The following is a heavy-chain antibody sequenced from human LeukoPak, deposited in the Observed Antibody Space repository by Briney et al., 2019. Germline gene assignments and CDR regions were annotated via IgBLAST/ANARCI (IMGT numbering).Heavy chain of an antibody. J-gene: IGHJ4*02. CDR1: GRSVSSSPYY. CDR3: ARPQGYTFGYVHY. Sequence: PSETLSLTCTVSGRSVSSSPYYWGWIRQPPGKGLEWIGTIYYSGSTYYNPSLQSRVTISVDTSKNQFSLKLNSVTAADTAVYYCARPQGYTFGYVHYWGQGTLVTVSS. V-gene: IGHV4-39*01. D-gene: IGHD5-18*01. CDR2: IYYSGST.